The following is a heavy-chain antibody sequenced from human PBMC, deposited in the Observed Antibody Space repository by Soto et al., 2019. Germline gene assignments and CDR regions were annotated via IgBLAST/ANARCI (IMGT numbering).Heavy chain of an antibody. CDR3: ARGRASGSYYLLDY. J-gene: IGHJ4*02. CDR1: GDTFTTYD. D-gene: IGHD3-10*01. Sequence: VASVKVSCKASGDTFTTYDINWVRQATGHGLEWMGWINPNSGNIGYAQRFQGRVTMTRGTAIRTAYMEVSSLRSDDTAVYYCARGRASGSYYLLDYWGQGTLVTVSS. CDR2: INPNSGNI. V-gene: IGHV1-8*01.